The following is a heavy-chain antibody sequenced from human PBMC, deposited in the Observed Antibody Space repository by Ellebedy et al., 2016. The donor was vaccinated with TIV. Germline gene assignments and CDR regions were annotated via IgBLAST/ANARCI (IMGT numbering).Heavy chain of an antibody. J-gene: IGHJ6*02. V-gene: IGHV4-59*01. Sequence: MPSETLSLTCTVSGGSISSFYWSWIRQPPGKGLEWIGYVYYTGHTNYKPSLESRVTISVDTSRNQFSLKLRSVSAADTAVYYCARGASHLQFGMDVWGHGTAVTVSS. CDR3: ARGASHLQFGMDV. CDR1: GGSISSFY. CDR2: VYYTGHT.